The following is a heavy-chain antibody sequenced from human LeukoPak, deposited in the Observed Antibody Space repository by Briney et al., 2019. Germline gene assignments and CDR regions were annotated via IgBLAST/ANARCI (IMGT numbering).Heavy chain of an antibody. CDR3: ARIQGPQSGFFPNSH. V-gene: IGHV5-51*01. CDR1: GYSFNSYW. Sequence: GESLKISCKGSGYSFNSYWIGWVRQMPGKGLEWMGIIYPGDSDTIYSPSFQGQVTISADKSISTAYLQWSGLKASDTAMYYCARIQGPQSGFFPNSHWGQGTLVTVSS. CDR2: IYPGDSDT. D-gene: IGHD3-3*01. J-gene: IGHJ3*01.